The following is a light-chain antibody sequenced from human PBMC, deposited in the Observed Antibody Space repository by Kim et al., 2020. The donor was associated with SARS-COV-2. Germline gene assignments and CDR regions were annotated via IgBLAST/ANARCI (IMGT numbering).Light chain of an antibody. CDR3: QSYDSSLSSYV. J-gene: IGLJ1*01. CDR2: GNN. CDR1: SSNIGAGYD. V-gene: IGLV1-40*01. Sequence: RVTISCTGSSSNIGAGYDVHWYQQLPETAPKLLIYGNNNRPSGVPDRFSGSKSGTSASLAITGLQAEDEADYYCQSYDSSLSSYVFGTGTKVTVL.